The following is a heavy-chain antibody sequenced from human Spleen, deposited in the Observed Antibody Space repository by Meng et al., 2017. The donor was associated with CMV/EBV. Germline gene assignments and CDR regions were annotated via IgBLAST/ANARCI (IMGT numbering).Heavy chain of an antibody. V-gene: IGHV3-21*01. Sequence: GGSLRLSCVGSEFIFSSYSMNWVRQAPGKGLEWVASISSGSSYIYYADVVKGRFTVSRDNAKKSLYLQMSSLRAEDTAIYYCARDSPQFSMVRGPPVYYYNGMDVWGQGTTVTVSS. D-gene: IGHD3-10*01. J-gene: IGHJ6*02. CDR2: ISSGSSYI. CDR1: EFIFSSYS. CDR3: ARDSPQFSMVRGPPVYYYNGMDV.